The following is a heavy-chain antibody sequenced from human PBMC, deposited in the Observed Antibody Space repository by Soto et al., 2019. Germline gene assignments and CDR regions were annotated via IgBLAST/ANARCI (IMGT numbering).Heavy chain of an antibody. Sequence: EVQLVESGGGLVQPGGSLRLSCAASGFTVSSNYMSWVRQAPGKGLEWVSVIYSGGSTYYADSVKGRFTIPRDNSKNTLYLQMNSLRAEDTAVYYCARGPFGHGGFGYYYDMDVWGKGTTVTVSS. CDR1: GFTVSSNY. CDR3: ARGPFGHGGFGYYYDMDV. V-gene: IGHV3-66*01. CDR2: IYSGGST. J-gene: IGHJ6*03. D-gene: IGHD3-10*01.